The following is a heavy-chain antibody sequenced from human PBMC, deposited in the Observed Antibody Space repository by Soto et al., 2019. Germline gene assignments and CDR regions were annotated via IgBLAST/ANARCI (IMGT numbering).Heavy chain of an antibody. J-gene: IGHJ3*02. CDR1: GFTFSSNA. D-gene: IGHD5-12*01. CDR3: AREGVYSDYGDAFDI. CDR2: ISGSGGVT. Sequence: GGSLRLSCAASGFTFSSNAMSWVRQAPGKGLEWVSHISGSGGVTYYADSVKGRFTISRDNSKNTLNLQMNRLRVEDTAVYYCAREGVYSDYGDAFDIWGQGTMVTVSS. V-gene: IGHV3-23*01.